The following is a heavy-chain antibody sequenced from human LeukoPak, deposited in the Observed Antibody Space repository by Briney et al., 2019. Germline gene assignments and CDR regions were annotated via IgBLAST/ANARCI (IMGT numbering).Heavy chain of an antibody. CDR2: INPSGGST. D-gene: IGHD5-18*01. CDR3: ARERRIQLWLSGFDY. J-gene: IGHJ4*02. V-gene: IGHV1-46*01. Sequence: GASVKVSCEASGYTFTSYYMHWVRQAPGQGLEWMGIINPSGGSTSYAQKFQGRVTMTRDMSTSTVYMELSSLRSEDTAVYYCARERRIQLWLSGFDYWGQGTLVTVSS. CDR1: GYTFTSYY.